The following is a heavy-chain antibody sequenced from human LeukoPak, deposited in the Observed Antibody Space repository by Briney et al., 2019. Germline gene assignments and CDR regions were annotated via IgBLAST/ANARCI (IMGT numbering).Heavy chain of an antibody. J-gene: IGHJ1*01. D-gene: IGHD6-19*01. CDR2: ISYDGSNK. CDR1: GFTFSSYA. CDR3: ARDLEEQSPRAEYFQH. Sequence: GGSLRLSCAASGFTFSSYAMHWVRQAPGKGLEWVAVISYDGSNKYYADSVKGRFTISRDNSKNTLYLQMNSLRAEDTAVYYCARDLEEQSPRAEYFQHWGQGTLVTVSS. V-gene: IGHV3-30-3*01.